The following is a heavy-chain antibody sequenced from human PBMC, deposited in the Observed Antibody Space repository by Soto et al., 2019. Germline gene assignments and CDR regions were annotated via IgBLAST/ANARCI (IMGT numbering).Heavy chain of an antibody. CDR1: GGSVSSGRYY. CDR3: ARSGSGSGWL. D-gene: IGHD6-19*01. CDR2: IXXXXXT. V-gene: IGHV4-61*01. J-gene: IGHJ4*02. Sequence: PSETLSLTCTVSGGSVSSGRYYWSWIRQPPGXGLEXIGXIXXXXXTXXXPSLKSRVTISVDTSKNQFYLKLSSMTAADTAVYYCARSGSGSGWLGGQGTLVTVSS.